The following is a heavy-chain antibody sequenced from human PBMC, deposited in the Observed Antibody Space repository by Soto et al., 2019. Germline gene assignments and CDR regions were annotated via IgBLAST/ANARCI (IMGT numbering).Heavy chain of an antibody. D-gene: IGHD1-26*01. CDR1: DLSVSDAL. J-gene: IGHJ4*02. CDR3: TTGPTLVGPRGAF. Sequence: PWGGLIVTCASSDLSVSDALMTLVRQAPGKGQEWVGHIKRRSEGGTTEYAAPVKGRFIISREDSRNTLDLQMDSMKSDDAGVYYGTTGPTLVGPRGAFWGQGTLVTVSS. CDR2: IKRRSEGGTT. V-gene: IGHV3-15*01.